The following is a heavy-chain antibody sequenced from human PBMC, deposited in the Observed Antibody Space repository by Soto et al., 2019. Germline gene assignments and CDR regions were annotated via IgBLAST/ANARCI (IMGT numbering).Heavy chain of an antibody. Sequence: QVHLQESGPGLVEPSETLSLTCAVSGDSISSNYWWTWVRQPPGKGLEWIGEIFHSGNTNYNPSLRSRVNMFIDKSKNQFSLNLSSLTAAATAVYYCARGVRYGQLSDWFAPWGQGTLVTVSS. D-gene: IGHD3-16*02. CDR3: ARGVRYGQLSDWFAP. CDR2: IFHSGNT. V-gene: IGHV4-4*02. CDR1: GDSISSNYW. J-gene: IGHJ5*02.